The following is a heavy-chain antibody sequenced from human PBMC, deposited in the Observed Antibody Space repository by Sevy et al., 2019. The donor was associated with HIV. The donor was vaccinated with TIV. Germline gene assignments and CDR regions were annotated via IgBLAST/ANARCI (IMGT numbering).Heavy chain of an antibody. J-gene: IGHJ3*02. CDR1: GFTFSSYA. D-gene: IGHD1-1*01. Sequence: GGYLRLSCAASGFTFSSYAMSWVRQAPGKGLEWVSAISGSGGSTYYADSVKGRFTISRDNSKNTLYLQMNSLRAEDTAVYYCAKRYNWNFFAFDIWGQGTMVTVSS. V-gene: IGHV3-23*01. CDR2: ISGSGGST. CDR3: AKRYNWNFFAFDI.